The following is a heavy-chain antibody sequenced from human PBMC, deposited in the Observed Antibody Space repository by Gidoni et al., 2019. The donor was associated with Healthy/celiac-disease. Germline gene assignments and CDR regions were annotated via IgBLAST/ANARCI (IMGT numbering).Heavy chain of an antibody. CDR2: INHSGST. D-gene: IGHD3-10*01. J-gene: IGHJ2*01. CDR3: ARGRGQITDPFARYFDL. Sequence: QVQLQQWGAGLLKPSETLSLTCAVYGGSFSGYYWSWIRHPPGKGLEWIGEINHSGSTNYNPSLKSRVTISVDTSKNQFSLKLSSVTAADTAVYYCARGRGQITDPFARYFDLWGRGTLVTVSS. CDR1: GGSFSGYY. V-gene: IGHV4-34*01.